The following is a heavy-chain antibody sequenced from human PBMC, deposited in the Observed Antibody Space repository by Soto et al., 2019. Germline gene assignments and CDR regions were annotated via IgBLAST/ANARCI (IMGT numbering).Heavy chain of an antibody. CDR3: ARDYDYIWGRGAFDI. CDR2: ISAYNGNP. CDR1: SYTFTSYG. Sequence: QVQLVQSGAEVKKPGASVKVSCKASSYTFTSYGISWVRQAPEQGLEWMGWISAYNGNPNYAQKLQGRVTMTTDTSTSTAYMELRSLRSDDTAVYYCARDYDYIWGRGAFDIWGQGTMVTVSS. D-gene: IGHD3-16*01. J-gene: IGHJ3*02. V-gene: IGHV1-18*01.